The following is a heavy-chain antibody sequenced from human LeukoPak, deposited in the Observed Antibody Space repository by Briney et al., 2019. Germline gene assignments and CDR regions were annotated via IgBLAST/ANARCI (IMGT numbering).Heavy chain of an antibody. J-gene: IGHJ4*02. D-gene: IGHD6-13*01. Sequence: GGSLRLSCAASGFTFSSYAMHWVRQAPGKGLEWVAVVWYDGSNIHYVDSVKGRFTISRDNSKNTLYLQMNSLRAEDTAVYYCAKAGAAGDYWGQGTLVTVSS. CDR3: AKAGAAGDY. V-gene: IGHV3-30*02. CDR1: GFTFSSYA. CDR2: VWYDGSNI.